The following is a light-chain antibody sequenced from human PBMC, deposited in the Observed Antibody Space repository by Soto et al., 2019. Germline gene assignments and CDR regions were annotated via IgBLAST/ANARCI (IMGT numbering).Light chain of an antibody. CDR2: GAS. Sequence: EIVLTQSPGTLSLSPGERATLSCRASQSVNSNYLAWYQQKPGQTPRLLIYGASSRATGIPDRFSGSGSGPDFTLTISRLEPEDFAVYYCQQYGSSPRTFGQGTKVEIK. CDR1: QSVNSNY. V-gene: IGKV3-20*01. CDR3: QQYGSSPRT. J-gene: IGKJ1*01.